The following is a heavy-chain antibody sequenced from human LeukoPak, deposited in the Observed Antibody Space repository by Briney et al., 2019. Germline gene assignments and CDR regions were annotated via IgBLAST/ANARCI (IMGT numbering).Heavy chain of an antibody. J-gene: IGHJ3*02. CDR2: IYYSGST. Sequence: SETLSLTCTVSGGSISSYYGGWIRQPPGKGLEWIGSIYYSGSTYYNPSLKSRVTISVDTSKNQFSLKLSSVTAADTAVYYCANILGSCSGGSCYSREYAFDIWGQGTMVTVSS. D-gene: IGHD2-15*01. CDR3: ANILGSCSGGSCYSREYAFDI. V-gene: IGHV4-39*01. CDR1: GGSISSYY.